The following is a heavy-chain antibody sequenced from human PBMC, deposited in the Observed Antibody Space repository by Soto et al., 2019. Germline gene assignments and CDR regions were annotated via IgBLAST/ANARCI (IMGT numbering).Heavy chain of an antibody. D-gene: IGHD1-1*01. V-gene: IGHV3-23*01. CDR3: AKSLNINWKNWFDP. Sequence: QLLESGGGFAQPGGSLTLSCAASGFTFSTSAMNWVRQAPGKGLEWVSLTSDSGGRTYYADSVKGRFTISRDNSKNTLYLQMNSLRAEDTAVYYCAKSLNINWKNWFDPWGQGTLVTVSS. CDR2: TSDSGGRT. CDR1: GFTFSTSA. J-gene: IGHJ5*02.